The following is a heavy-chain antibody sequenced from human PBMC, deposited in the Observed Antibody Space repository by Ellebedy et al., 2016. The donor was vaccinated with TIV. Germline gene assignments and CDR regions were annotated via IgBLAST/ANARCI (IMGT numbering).Heavy chain of an antibody. Sequence: SETLSLXXAVYGGSFSGYYWSWIRQPPGKGLEWIGEINHSGSTNYNPSLKSRVTISVDTSKNQFSLKLSSVTAADTAVYYCARAKEVVASQNNWSDPWGQGTLVTVSS. CDR2: INHSGST. J-gene: IGHJ5*02. CDR1: GGSFSGYY. V-gene: IGHV4-34*01. D-gene: IGHD2-15*01. CDR3: ARAKEVVASQNNWSDP.